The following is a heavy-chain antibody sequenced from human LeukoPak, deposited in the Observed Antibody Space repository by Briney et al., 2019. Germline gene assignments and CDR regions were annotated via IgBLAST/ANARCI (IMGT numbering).Heavy chain of an antibody. Sequence: SVKVSCKASGGTFSSYAISWVRQAPGQGLEWMGGIIPIFGTANYAQKFQGRVTVTADESTSTAYMELSSLRSEDTALYYCARGVRGCSSTSCTSDYYYYYYGLDVWGKGTTVTVSS. V-gene: IGHV1-69*13. CDR2: IIPIFGTA. D-gene: IGHD2-2*01. J-gene: IGHJ6*04. CDR1: GGTFSSYA. CDR3: ARGVRGCSSTSCTSDYYYYYYGLDV.